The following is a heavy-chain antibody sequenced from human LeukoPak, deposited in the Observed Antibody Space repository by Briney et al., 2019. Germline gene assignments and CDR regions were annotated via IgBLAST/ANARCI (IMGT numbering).Heavy chain of an antibody. Sequence: SETLSLTCTVSGGSISSSSYYWGWIRQPPGKGLEWIGSISYSGSTYYNPSLKSRVTISVDTSKNQFSLQLSSVTAADTAVYYCAGRSPIGSGYYDAFDIWGQGTMVTVSS. V-gene: IGHV4-39*07. D-gene: IGHD3-22*01. CDR1: GGSISSSSYY. CDR2: ISYSGST. CDR3: AGRSPIGSGYYDAFDI. J-gene: IGHJ3*02.